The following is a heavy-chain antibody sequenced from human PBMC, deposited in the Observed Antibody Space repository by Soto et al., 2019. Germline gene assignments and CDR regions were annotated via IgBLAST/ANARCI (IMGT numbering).Heavy chain of an antibody. D-gene: IGHD3-22*01. CDR2: MWYDESRT. Sequence: GGSLRLSCAASGFTFSNYGMHWVRQAPDRGLEWVAAMWYDESRTFYAESVKGRFTISRDDSRKTLYLEMNTLRVDDTGVYYCVRDDSFRDSSALWAQGTLVTVSS. V-gene: IGHV3-33*01. CDR1: GFTFSNYG. J-gene: IGHJ4*02. CDR3: VRDDSFRDSSAL.